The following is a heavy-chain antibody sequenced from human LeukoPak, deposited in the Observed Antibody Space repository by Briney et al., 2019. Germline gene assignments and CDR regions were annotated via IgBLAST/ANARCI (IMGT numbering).Heavy chain of an antibody. D-gene: IGHD5-12*01. CDR2: IIAILDTA. J-gene: IGHJ5*02. CDR1: GGSFSDYS. CDR3: VRSGYDYDWFDP. V-gene: IGHV1-69*08. Sequence: SVKVSCKASGGSFSDYSISWVRQAPGQGLEWMGRIIAILDTAHYAQKFQGRFTTTADKSTTTVYMELSSLRSDDTAVYYCVRSGYDYDWFDPWGQGTLVTVSS.